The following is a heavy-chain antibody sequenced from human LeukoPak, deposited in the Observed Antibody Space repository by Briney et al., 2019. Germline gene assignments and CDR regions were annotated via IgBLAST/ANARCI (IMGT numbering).Heavy chain of an antibody. CDR3: ARQMGGTTSVNWFDP. D-gene: IGHD1-1*01. V-gene: IGHV5-51*01. Sequence: GEALKISCKGSGDTFNNDRIDWVRQMPGKGLEWMGIVYPDASKTKYHPSLQAQVTISAAKSTTTAYLQWSSLRASDTATYYCARQMGGTTSVNWFDPWGQGTLVTVSS. CDR1: GDTFNNDR. CDR2: VYPDASKT. J-gene: IGHJ5*02.